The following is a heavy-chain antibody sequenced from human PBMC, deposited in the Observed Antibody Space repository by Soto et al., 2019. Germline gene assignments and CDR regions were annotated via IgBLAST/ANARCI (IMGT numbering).Heavy chain of an antibody. Sequence: QVQLVQSGAEVKKPGASVKVSCKASAYTFTSYGITWVRQAPGQGLEWMGWISANNGNTNYAQKVQGRVTMTTDTSTSTAYMELRSLRSDDTGVYYWARDRPTTVTKYNYYGLDVWGQGTTVTVSS. CDR2: ISANNGNT. D-gene: IGHD4-17*01. V-gene: IGHV1-18*04. CDR1: AYTFTSYG. CDR3: ARDRPTTVTKYNYYGLDV. J-gene: IGHJ6*02.